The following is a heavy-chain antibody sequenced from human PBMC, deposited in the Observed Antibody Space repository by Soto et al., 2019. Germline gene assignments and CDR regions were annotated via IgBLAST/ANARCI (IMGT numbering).Heavy chain of an antibody. V-gene: IGHV3-49*04. CDR1: GFTFRDYT. CDR2: IRTRPFGGTT. Sequence: GGSLRLSCTASGFTFRDYTMTWVRQAPGKGLEWVGFIRTRPFGGTTEYAASVKRRFTISRDDSESIAYLQMNSLKTEDTAVYYCTRVTFEYSSSSDVWDYYYGMDVWGQGTTVTVSS. D-gene: IGHD6-6*01. CDR3: TRVTFEYSSSSDVWDYYYGMDV. J-gene: IGHJ6*02.